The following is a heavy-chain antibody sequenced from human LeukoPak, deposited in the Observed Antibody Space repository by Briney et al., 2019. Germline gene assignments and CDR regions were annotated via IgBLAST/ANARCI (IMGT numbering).Heavy chain of an antibody. Sequence: ASVKVSCKASGYTFSTSTISWVRQAAGQGLEWMGWINPKNVKTSYAQKFQDRVTMTENTSTSTAYMELSSLRSEDTAVYYCARGLAPYSYEYSGHDPYYYYNMDVWGKGTTVIISS. V-gene: IGHV1-8*02. CDR3: ARGLAPYSYEYSGHDPYYYYNMDV. CDR2: INPKNVKT. CDR1: GYTFSTST. J-gene: IGHJ6*03. D-gene: IGHD3-22*01.